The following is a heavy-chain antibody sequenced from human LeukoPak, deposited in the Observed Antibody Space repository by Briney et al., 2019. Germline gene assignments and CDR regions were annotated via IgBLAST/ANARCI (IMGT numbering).Heavy chain of an antibody. J-gene: IGHJ3*02. CDR2: VIPIFGAA. CDR1: GGTFSSYA. V-gene: IGHV1-69*01. D-gene: IGHD3-22*01. CDR3: AREFREGYCDSSGYRDAFDI. Sequence: ASVKVSCKASGGTFSSYAISWVRQAPGQGLEWMGGVIPIFGAAKYAQKFQGRVTITADESTSTAYMELSSLRSEDTAVYYCAREFREGYCDSSGYRDAFDIWGQGTMVTVSS.